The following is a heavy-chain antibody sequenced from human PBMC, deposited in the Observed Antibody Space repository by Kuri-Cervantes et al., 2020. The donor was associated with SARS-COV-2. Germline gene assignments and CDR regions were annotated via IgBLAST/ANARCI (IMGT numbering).Heavy chain of an antibody. CDR3: ARGIVVVPAAIRGELYNWFDP. CDR1: GGPISSSSYY. V-gene: IGHV4-39*07. D-gene: IGHD2-2*02. J-gene: IGHJ5*02. CDR2: IYYSGST. Sequence: ESLQISCTVSGGPISSSSYYWGWIRQPPGKGLEWIGGIYYSGSTYYNPSLKSRVTISVDTSKNQFSLKLSSVTAADTAVYYCARGIVVVPAAIRGELYNWFDPWGQGTLVTVSS.